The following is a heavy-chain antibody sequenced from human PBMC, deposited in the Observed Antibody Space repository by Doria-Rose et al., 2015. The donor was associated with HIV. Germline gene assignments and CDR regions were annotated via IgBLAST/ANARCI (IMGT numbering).Heavy chain of an antibody. J-gene: IGHJ4*02. CDR3: ARIKSSRWYHKYYFDF. D-gene: IGHD6-13*01. CDR1: GVSLSSPGMG. V-gene: IGHV2-26*01. Sequence: QVTLKESGPVLVKPTETLTLTCTDSGVSLSSPGMGVSWIRQPPGKALEWLANIFSDDERSYQTSLKSRLTLSRGTSKSQVVLTMTDMDPVDTATYYCARIKSSRWYHKYYFDFWGQGTLVIVSA. CDR2: IFSDDER.